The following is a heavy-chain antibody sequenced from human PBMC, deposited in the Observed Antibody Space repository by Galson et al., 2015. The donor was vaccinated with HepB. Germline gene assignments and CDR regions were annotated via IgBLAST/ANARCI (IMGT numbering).Heavy chain of an antibody. CDR3: ARESPGSSGYYHFDY. V-gene: IGHV3-53*01. CDR1: GFTVSSNY. Sequence: SLRLSCAASGFTVSSNYMSWVRQAPGKGLEWVSVIYSGGSTFYADSVKGRFTISRDNSKNTLYLQMNSLRAEDTAVYYCARESPGSSGYYHFDYWGQGTLVTVSS. D-gene: IGHD3-22*01. CDR2: IYSGGST. J-gene: IGHJ4*02.